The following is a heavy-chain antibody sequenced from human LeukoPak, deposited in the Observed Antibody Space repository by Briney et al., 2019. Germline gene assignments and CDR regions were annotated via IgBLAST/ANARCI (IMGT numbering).Heavy chain of an antibody. CDR1: GFIFSDYN. V-gene: IGHV3-48*04. D-gene: IGHD6-13*01. J-gene: IGHJ4*02. Sequence: GGSLRLSCEASGFIFSDYNMNWVRQAPGKGLEWLSFMDSSSSTIYYADSVKGRFAISRHNAKNSLFLQMDSLRAEDTALYYCARHEHHLVQGYYFDYWGQGTLVPVSS. CDR3: ARHEHHLVQGYYFDY. CDR2: MDSSSSTI.